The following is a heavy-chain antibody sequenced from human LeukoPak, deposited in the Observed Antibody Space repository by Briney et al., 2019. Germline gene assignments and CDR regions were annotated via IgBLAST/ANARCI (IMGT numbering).Heavy chain of an antibody. Sequence: SVKVSCKASGGTFSSYAISWVRQAPGQGLEWMGRIIPILGIANYAQKFQGRVTITADKSTSTAYMELSSLRSEDTAVYYCARAQLVGRVRQGMDIWGQGTTVTVSS. CDR1: GGTFSSYA. CDR3: ARAQLVGRVRQGMDI. J-gene: IGHJ6*02. D-gene: IGHD6-6*01. V-gene: IGHV1-69*04. CDR2: IIPILGIA.